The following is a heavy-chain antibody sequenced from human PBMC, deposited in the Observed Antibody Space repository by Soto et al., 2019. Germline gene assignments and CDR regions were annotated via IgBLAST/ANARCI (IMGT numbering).Heavy chain of an antibody. V-gene: IGHV3-30*03. CDR3: ARAGYCSGDSCPQYYFYMDV. J-gene: IGHJ6*03. Sequence: QVQLVESGGGVVHPGRSLRLSCAASGFIFSLYGIHWVRQAPGKGLEWVAVISYDASNKYYADSVKGRFTISRDNSMNTLYLQMNSLRTEDSAVYYCARAGYCSGDSCPQYYFYMDVWGKGTTVTVS. CDR2: ISYDASNK. D-gene: IGHD2-15*01. CDR1: GFIFSLYG.